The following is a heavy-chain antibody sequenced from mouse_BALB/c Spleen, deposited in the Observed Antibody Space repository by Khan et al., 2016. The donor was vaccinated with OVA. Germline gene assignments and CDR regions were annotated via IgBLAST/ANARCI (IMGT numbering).Heavy chain of an antibody. Sequence: DLVKPGTSVKLYCKASGYTFTSYWINWIKQRPGQGLEWIGCIGPGSSNTYYTETFKGKAALTVDTSSSTAYMQLSSLSSEDSAVYFCASGDCYSRSWYAIDYWGQGTSVTVSS. D-gene: IGHD1-1*01. V-gene: IGHV1S41*01. J-gene: IGHJ4*01. CDR2: IGPGSSNT. CDR1: GYTFTSYW. CDR3: ASGDCYSRSWYAIDY.